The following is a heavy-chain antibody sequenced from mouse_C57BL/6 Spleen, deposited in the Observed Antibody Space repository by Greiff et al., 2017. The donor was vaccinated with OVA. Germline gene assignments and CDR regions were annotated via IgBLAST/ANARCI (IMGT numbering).Heavy chain of an antibody. V-gene: IGHV5-4*01. J-gene: IGHJ4*01. Sequence: EVMLVESGGGLVKPGGSLKLSCAASGFTFSSYAMSWVRQTPEKRLEWVATISDGGSYTYYPDNVKGRFTISRDNAKNNLYLQMSHLKSEDTAMYYCAREGDYRSSPNAMDYWGQGTSVTVSS. CDR1: GFTFSSYA. CDR2: ISDGGSYT. CDR3: AREGDYRSSPNAMDY. D-gene: IGHD1-1*01.